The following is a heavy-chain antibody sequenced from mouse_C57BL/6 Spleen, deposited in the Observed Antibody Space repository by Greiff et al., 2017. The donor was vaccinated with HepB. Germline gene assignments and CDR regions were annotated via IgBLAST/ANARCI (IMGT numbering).Heavy chain of an antibody. CDR2: ISYDGSN. V-gene: IGHV3-6*01. CDR1: GYSITSGYY. J-gene: IGHJ2*01. D-gene: IGHD1-1*01. Sequence: EVHLVESGPGLVKPSQSLSLTCSVTGYSITSGYYWNWIRQFPGNKLEWMGYISYDGSNNYNPSLKNRISITRDTSKNQFFLKLNSVTTEDTATYYCARVGTVVAVDYWGQGTTLTVSS. CDR3: ARVGTVVAVDY.